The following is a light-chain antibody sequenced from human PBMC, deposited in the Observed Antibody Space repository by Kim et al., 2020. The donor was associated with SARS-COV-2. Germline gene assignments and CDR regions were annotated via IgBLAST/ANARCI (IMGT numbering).Light chain of an antibody. CDR1: QGINNY. J-gene: IGKJ4*01. CDR3: QQLKSYPLT. V-gene: IGKV1-9*01. Sequence: DIQLTQSPSFLSASVGDRVTITCRASQGINNYLAWYQQKPGKAPKLLIYAASTLQSGVPSRFSGSGFGTEFTLTISSLQPEDFAIYSCQQLKSYPLTFGGGTKVDIK. CDR2: AAS.